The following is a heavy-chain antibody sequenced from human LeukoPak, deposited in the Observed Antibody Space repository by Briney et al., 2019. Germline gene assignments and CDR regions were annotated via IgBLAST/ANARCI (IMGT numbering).Heavy chain of an antibody. CDR3: AREGGYSSGWYGRAHYYYYYMDV. Sequence: PSETLSLTCTVSGGSISSNSCYWSWIRQPAGKGLEWIGRIYSSGSTDYNPSLKSRVTISVDTSKSQFSLKLSSVTAADTAVYYCAREGGYSSGWYGRAHYYYYYMDVWGKGTTVTVSS. V-gene: IGHV4-61*02. D-gene: IGHD6-19*01. J-gene: IGHJ6*03. CDR2: IYSSGST. CDR1: GGSISSNSCY.